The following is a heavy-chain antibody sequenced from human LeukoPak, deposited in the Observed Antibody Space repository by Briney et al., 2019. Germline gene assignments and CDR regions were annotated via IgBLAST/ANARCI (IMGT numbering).Heavy chain of an antibody. CDR2: ISSSSSTI. D-gene: IGHD2-2*01. CDR1: GFTFSSYS. Sequence: GGSLRLSCAASGFTFSSYSTNWVRQAPGKGLEGVSYISSSSSTIYYADSVKGRFTISRDNAKNSLYLQMNSLRAEDTAVYYCARLPRYCSSTSCPPDFDYWGQGTLVTVSS. J-gene: IGHJ4*02. V-gene: IGHV3-48*01. CDR3: ARLPRYCSSTSCPPDFDY.